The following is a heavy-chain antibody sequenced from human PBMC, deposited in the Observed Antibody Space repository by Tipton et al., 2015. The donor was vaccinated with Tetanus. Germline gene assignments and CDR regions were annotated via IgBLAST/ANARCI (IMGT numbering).Heavy chain of an antibody. CDR2: IYHSGST. D-gene: IGHD4-17*01. V-gene: IGHV4-38-2*02. Sequence: TLSLTCAVSGYSISSGYYWGWIRQPPGKGLEWTGSIYHSGSTYYNPSLKSRVTISVDTSKTQFSLKLSSVTAADTAVYYCARDQNGDYDCWGQGTLVTVSS. CDR1: GYSISSGYY. J-gene: IGHJ4*02. CDR3: ARDQNGDYDC.